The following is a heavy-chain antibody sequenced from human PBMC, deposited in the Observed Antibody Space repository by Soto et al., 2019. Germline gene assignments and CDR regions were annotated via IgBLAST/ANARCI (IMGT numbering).Heavy chain of an antibody. D-gene: IGHD6-6*01. V-gene: IGHV3-53*04. CDR1: GFTVSSNY. CDR3: ARGVYISSSGAYYYYYYYLDV. Sequence: EVQLVESGGGLVQPGGSLRLSCAASGFTVSSNYMSWVRQAPGKGLEWVSVIYSGGSTYYADSVKGRFTISRHNSKNTLYLQMKSLRAEDPAVYYCARGVYISSSGAYYYYYYYLDVWGKGTTVTVSS. J-gene: IGHJ6*03. CDR2: IYSGGST.